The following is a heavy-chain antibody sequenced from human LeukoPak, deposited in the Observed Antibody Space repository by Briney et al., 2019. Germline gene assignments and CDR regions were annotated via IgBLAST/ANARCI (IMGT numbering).Heavy chain of an antibody. CDR1: GFTFSSYW. CDR3: ASGQQLDYFDY. Sequence: PGGSLRLSCAASGFTFSSYWMGWVRQAPGKGLEWVANIKQDGSEKSYVDSVKGRFTISRDNAKNSLYLQMNSLRVEDTAVYYCASGQQLDYFDYWGQGTLVTVSS. CDR2: IKQDGSEK. J-gene: IGHJ4*02. D-gene: IGHD6-13*01. V-gene: IGHV3-7*01.